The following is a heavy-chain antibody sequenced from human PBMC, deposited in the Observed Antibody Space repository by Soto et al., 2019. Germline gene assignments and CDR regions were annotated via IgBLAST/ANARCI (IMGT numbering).Heavy chain of an antibody. D-gene: IGHD3-10*02. V-gene: IGHV3-73*01. CDR3: SRQMFSPDNH. Sequence: EVQLVESGGGLVQPGESLRLSCAASGFTFSGSAIHWVRQASGKGLEWLGLIRSKANNYATAYGASVKGRFTISRDDSKNTAYLQMNSLKTEDTAIYYCSRQMFSPDNHWGQGTLVTVSS. J-gene: IGHJ5*02. CDR1: GFTFSGSA. CDR2: IRSKANNYAT.